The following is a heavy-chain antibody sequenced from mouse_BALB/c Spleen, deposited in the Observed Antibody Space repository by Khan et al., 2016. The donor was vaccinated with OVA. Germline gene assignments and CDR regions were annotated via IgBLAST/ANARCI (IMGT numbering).Heavy chain of an antibody. Sequence: QVQLKESGPCLVAPSQSLSITCTVSGFSLTDYAVSWIRQPPGKGLEWLGVIWAGGSKFYHSILKSRLSISKDISKSQVFLKVNRLHTDDTAVYYCAEDPPYYGMDDWGKGTTVTVSS. J-gene: IGHJ4*01. V-gene: IGHV2-6-5*01. CDR3: AEDPPYYGMDD. CDR2: IWAGGSK. CDR1: GFSLTDYA.